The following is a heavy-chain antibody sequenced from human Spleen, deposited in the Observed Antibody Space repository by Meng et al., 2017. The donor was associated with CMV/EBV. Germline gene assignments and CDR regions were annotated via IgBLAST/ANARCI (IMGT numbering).Heavy chain of an antibody. J-gene: IGHJ4*02. D-gene: IGHD5-12*01. CDR2: ISGSGSNNI. V-gene: IGHV3-11*04. CDR3: AKFYSGYDFDS. Sequence: SCAASGFSFSDYYMTWIRQAPGKGLDWVAYISGSGSNNIHYADSGKGRFTIYRDNAKKSLDLQMDSLRAEDTAVYYCAKFYSGYDFDSWGQGTLVTVSS. CDR1: GFSFSDYY.